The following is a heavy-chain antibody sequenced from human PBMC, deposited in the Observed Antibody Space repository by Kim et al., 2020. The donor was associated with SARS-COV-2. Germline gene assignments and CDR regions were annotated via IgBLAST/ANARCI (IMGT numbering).Heavy chain of an antibody. Sequence: ASVKVSCKASGYTFTSYAMNWVRQAPGQGLDWMGWINTNTGNPTYAQGFTGRFVFPLDTSVSTAYLQISSLKPEDTAVYYCARLPGDCSGGSCYLSDYWGQGTLVTVSS. J-gene: IGHJ4*02. V-gene: IGHV7-4-1*02. D-gene: IGHD2-15*01. CDR1: GYTFTSYA. CDR2: INTNTGNP. CDR3: ARLPGDCSGGSCYLSDY.